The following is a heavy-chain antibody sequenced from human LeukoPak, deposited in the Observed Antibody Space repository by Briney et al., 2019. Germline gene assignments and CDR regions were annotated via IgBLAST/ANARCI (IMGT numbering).Heavy chain of an antibody. Sequence: GGSLRLSCAASGFTFSSYEMNWVRKAPGKGLEWVSSISSSSSYIYYADSVKGRFTISRDNAKNSLYLQMNSLRAEDTAVYYCASSLAAGSYYFDYWGQGTLVTVSS. CDR2: ISSSSSYI. J-gene: IGHJ4*02. D-gene: IGHD6-13*01. V-gene: IGHV3-21*01. CDR3: ASSLAAGSYYFDY. CDR1: GFTFSSYE.